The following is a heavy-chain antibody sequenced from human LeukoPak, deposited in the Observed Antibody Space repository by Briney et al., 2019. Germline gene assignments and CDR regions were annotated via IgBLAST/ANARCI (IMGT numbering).Heavy chain of an antibody. D-gene: IGHD2-15*01. CDR3: ARDRVVGLAPFDP. CDR2: INTGNGNT. V-gene: IGHV1-3*04. Sequence: ASVKVSCKASGYTFTDYAMHWVRQAPGQRLEWMGWINTGNGNTRYSEKFQGRVTITMDTFASTAYMELSSLRSEDTAVYYCARDRVVGLAPFDPWGQGTLVTVSS. J-gene: IGHJ5*02. CDR1: GYTFTDYA.